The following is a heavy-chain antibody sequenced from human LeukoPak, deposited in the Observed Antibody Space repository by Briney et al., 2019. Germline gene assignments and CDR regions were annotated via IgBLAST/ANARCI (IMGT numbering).Heavy chain of an antibody. J-gene: IGHJ4*02. CDR3: AKHYMGSYDNRGLDY. Sequence: SQTLSLTCAISGDSVSSNSAAWHWIRQSPSRGLEWLGRTYYRSKWYNDYAVSVKSRITINPDTSKNQFSLQLNSVTHEDTAVYYCAKHYMGSYDNRGLDYWGQGSLVTVSS. D-gene: IGHD3-10*01. CDR1: GDSVSSNSAA. V-gene: IGHV6-1*01. CDR2: TYYRSKWYN.